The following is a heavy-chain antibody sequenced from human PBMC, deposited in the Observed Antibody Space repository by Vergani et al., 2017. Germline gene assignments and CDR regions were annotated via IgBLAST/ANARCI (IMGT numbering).Heavy chain of an antibody. V-gene: IGHV4-61*02. D-gene: IGHD3-3*01. CDR1: GGSIRSGSYY. J-gene: IGHJ4*02. Sequence: QVQLQESGPGLVKPSQTLSHTCTVSGGSIRSGSYYWSWIRQPAGKGLEWIGRIYTSGSTNYSPSLMSRVTISVDTSKKQFSLKLSSVTAADSAVYYCARDQENFIDYWGQGTLVTVSS. CDR3: ARDQENFIDY. CDR2: IYTSGST.